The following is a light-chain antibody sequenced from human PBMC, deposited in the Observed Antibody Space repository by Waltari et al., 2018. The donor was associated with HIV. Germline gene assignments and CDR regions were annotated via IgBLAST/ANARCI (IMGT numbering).Light chain of an antibody. CDR3: CSYAGSSTFVV. J-gene: IGLJ2*01. Sequence: QSVLTPPPSVSGAPGQRVTFSCTGTSSDVGSYNLVSWYQQHPGKAPKLMIYEVSKRPSGVSNRFSGSKSGNTASLTISGLQAEDEADYYCCSYAGSSTFVVFGGGTKLTVL. CDR1: SSDVGSYNL. CDR2: EVS. V-gene: IGLV2-23*02.